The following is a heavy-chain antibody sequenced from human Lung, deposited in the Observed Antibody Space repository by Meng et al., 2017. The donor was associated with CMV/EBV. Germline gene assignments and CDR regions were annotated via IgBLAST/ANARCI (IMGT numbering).Heavy chain of an antibody. CDR3: ARLRGFDPACDN. Sequence: ASVKVSXKASGYTFTRYYIHWVRQAPGQGLEWMGIINPNGGNTSYAQKFQGRLTMTMDTSTSTVYMDLNNLRYEDTAVYYCARLRGFDPACDNWGQGTMVTVSS. CDR2: INPNGGNT. V-gene: IGHV1-46*01. CDR1: GYTFTRYY. J-gene: IGHJ4*03. D-gene: IGHD5-12*01.